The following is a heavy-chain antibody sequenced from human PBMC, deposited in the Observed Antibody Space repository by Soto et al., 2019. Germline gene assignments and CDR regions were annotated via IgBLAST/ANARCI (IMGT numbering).Heavy chain of an antibody. V-gene: IGHV3-15*07. Sequence: EVQLVESGGGLVKPGGSLRLSCAASGFTFSNAWMNWVRQAPGKWLEWVGRIKSKTDGGTTDYAAPVKGRFNISRDDSTNTLYLQMTSLKTEDPAVYYCTTYLYCSSTSCYYYYYYGMVVCCQGTTVTVSS. CDR3: TTYLYCSSTSCYYYYYYGMVV. J-gene: IGHJ6*02. CDR2: IKSKTDGGTT. CDR1: GFTFSNAW. D-gene: IGHD2-2*01.